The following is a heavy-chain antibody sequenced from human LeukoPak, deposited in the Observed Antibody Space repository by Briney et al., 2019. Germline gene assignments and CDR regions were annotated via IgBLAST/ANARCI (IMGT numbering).Heavy chain of an antibody. Sequence: GESLKICCMGSGYSFTNFWIGWVRQKPGKGLEWMGNIHPVDSDTRYSPSFQGQVTISADKSITTAYLQWSSLRASDTAMYYCATWGSTHWFEYWGQGPLDTVSS. D-gene: IGHD3-16*01. CDR2: IHPVDSDT. CDR1: GYSFTNFW. J-gene: IGHJ4*02. CDR3: ATWGSTHWFEY. V-gene: IGHV5-51*01.